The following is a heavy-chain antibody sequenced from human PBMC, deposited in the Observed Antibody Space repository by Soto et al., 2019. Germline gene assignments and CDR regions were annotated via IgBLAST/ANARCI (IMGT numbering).Heavy chain of an antibody. V-gene: IGHV1-46*01. Sequence: SVKVSCKASGYTFTNYYIHWVRQAPGQGPEWMGIINPSDGRTTYTQKFQGRVTMIRDTSTSTVYMELSSLTSEDTAVYYCARVSGSYWPFDYWGQGTLVTVSS. CDR2: INPSDGRT. CDR3: ARVSGSYWPFDY. CDR1: GYTFTNYY. J-gene: IGHJ4*02. D-gene: IGHD1-26*01.